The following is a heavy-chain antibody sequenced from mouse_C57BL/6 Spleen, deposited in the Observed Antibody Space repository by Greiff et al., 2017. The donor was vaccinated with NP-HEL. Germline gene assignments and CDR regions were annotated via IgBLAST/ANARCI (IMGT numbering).Heavy chain of an antibody. D-gene: IGHD2-3*01. CDR1: GFTFSSYA. CDR2: ISDGGSYT. V-gene: IGHV5-4*01. Sequence: EVKLVESGGGLVKPGGSLKLSCAASGFTFSSYAMSWVRQTPEKRLEWVATISDGGSYTDYPDNVKGRFTISRDNAKNNLYLQMSHLKSEDTAMYYCARDRLLGAMDYWGQGTSVTVSS. J-gene: IGHJ4*01. CDR3: ARDRLLGAMDY.